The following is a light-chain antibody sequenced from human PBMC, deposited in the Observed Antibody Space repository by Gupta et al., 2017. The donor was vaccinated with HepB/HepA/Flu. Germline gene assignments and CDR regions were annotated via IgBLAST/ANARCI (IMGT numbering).Light chain of an antibody. CDR3: QQYNSYSCS. Sequence: DIQMTQSPSTLSASVGDRVTITCRASQSISSWLAWYQQKPGKAPKLLSYKASSLERGVPSRFSGSGSGTEFTLTISSLQPDDFATYYCQQYNSYSCSFGQGTKLEIK. CDR2: KAS. V-gene: IGKV1-5*03. CDR1: QSISSW. J-gene: IGKJ2*04.